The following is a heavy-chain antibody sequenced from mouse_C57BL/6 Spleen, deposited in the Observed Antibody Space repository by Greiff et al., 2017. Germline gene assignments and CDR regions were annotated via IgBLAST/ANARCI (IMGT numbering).Heavy chain of an antibody. J-gene: IGHJ3*01. CDR3: ARDYSNYSSWFAY. D-gene: IGHD2-5*01. V-gene: IGHV5-17*01. Sequence: EVQLVASGGGLVKPGGSLKLSCAASGFTFSDYGMHWVRQAPEKGLEWVAYISSGSSTIYYADTVKVRFTISRDNAKNTLFLQMTSLRSEDTAMYYCARDYSNYSSWFAYWGQGTLVTVAA. CDR2: ISSGSSTI. CDR1: GFTFSDYG.